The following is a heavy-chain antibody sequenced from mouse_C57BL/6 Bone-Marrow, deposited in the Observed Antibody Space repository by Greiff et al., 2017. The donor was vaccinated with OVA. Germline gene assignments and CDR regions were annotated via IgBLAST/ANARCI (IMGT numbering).Heavy chain of an antibody. CDR3: ARGYY. V-gene: IGHV1-80*01. J-gene: IGHJ2*01. CDR2: MYPEDGDT. CDR1: GYAFSSYW. Sequence: QVQLQQSGAELVKPGASVKISCKASGYAFSSYWMNWVKQRPGKGLEWIGQMYPEDGDTNYNGTFKGNATLTADKYSSTASVQLNSMTYEDSAVYFCARGYYWGQGTTLTVSS.